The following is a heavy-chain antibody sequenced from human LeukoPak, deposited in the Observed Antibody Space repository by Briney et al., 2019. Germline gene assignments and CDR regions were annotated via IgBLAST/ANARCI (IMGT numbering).Heavy chain of an antibody. V-gene: IGHV1-24*01. CDR3: ATVHYYYGMDV. J-gene: IGHJ6*02. CDR1: GYTLTELS. CDR2: FDHEDGEK. Sequence: ASVKVSCLVSGYTLTELSMHWVRQAPGKGLEWMGVFDHEDGEKIYAQKFQGRVTMPEDTSTDTAYMELSSLRSEDTGVYYWATVHYYYGMDVWGQGTTVTVSS.